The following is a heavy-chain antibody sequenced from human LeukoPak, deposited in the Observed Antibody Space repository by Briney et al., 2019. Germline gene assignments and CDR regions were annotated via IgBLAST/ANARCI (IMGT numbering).Heavy chain of an antibody. Sequence: AGGSLRPSCAASGFTFSGYWMSWVRQAPGKGLEWVAKIKQDGSEKYYVDSVKGRFTISRDNAKNSLYLQMNSLRAEDTAVYYCARSGPICSGGSCYYRYWGQGTLVTVPS. CDR1: GFTFSGYW. D-gene: IGHD2-15*01. V-gene: IGHV3-7*01. J-gene: IGHJ4*03. CDR2: IKQDGSEK. CDR3: ARSGPICSGGSCYYRY.